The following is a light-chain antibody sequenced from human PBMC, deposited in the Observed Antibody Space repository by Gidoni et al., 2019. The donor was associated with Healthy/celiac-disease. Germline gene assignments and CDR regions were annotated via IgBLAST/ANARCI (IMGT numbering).Light chain of an antibody. CDR1: QSVSSY. J-gene: IGKJ4*01. CDR3: QQRSNWPLT. CDR2: DAS. Sequence: EIVLTQSPATLSLSPGERATLSCRASQSVSSYLAWYQQKPGQAPRLLIYDASNRATGILARFSGSGSGTAFTLTISSLEPEDFAVSYCQQRSNWPLTFGGGTKVEIK. V-gene: IGKV3-11*01.